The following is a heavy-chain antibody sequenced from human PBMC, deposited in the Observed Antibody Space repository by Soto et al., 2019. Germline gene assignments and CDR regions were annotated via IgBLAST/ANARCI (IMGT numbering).Heavy chain of an antibody. CDR3: ATGPYDFWSGYYGHYYMDV. D-gene: IGHD3-3*01. Sequence: QLQLQESGPGLVKPSETLSLTCTVSGGSISSSSYYWGWIRQPPGKGLEWIGSIYYSGSTYYNPSLKSRVTISVDTSKNQFSLKLSSVTAADTAVYYCATGPYDFWSGYYGHYYMDVWGKGTTVTVSS. J-gene: IGHJ6*03. CDR2: IYYSGST. CDR1: GGSISSSSYY. V-gene: IGHV4-39*01.